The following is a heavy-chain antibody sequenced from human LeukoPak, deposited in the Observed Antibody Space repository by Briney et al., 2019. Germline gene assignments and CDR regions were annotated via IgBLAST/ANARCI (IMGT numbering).Heavy chain of an antibody. CDR3: ARGSNWGDY. Sequence: SETPSLTCTVSGASISDYYWSWIRQPPGKGLEWIGFFSNSGTTNYNPSLKSRVTMSVDTSKNQFSLKLSSVTAADTAVYYCARGSNWGDYWGQGTLVTVSS. J-gene: IGHJ4*02. CDR1: GASISDYY. V-gene: IGHV4-59*12. CDR2: FSNSGTT. D-gene: IGHD7-27*01.